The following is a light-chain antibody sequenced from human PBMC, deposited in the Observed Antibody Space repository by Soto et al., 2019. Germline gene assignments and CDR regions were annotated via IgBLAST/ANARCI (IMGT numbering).Light chain of an antibody. Sequence: DIQMTQSPSSLSASVGDRVTITCQASQDISNYLNWYRQKPGKAPKLLIYDASNLETGVPSRFSGSGSGTEFTFTISSLQTEDVATYYCQQYDDLPLSFGPG. V-gene: IGKV1-33*01. CDR3: QQYDDLPLS. J-gene: IGKJ3*01. CDR2: DAS. CDR1: QDISNY.